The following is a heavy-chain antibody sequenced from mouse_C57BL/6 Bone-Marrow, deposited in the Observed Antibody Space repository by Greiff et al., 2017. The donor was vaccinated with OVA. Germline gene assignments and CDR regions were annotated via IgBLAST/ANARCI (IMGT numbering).Heavy chain of an antibody. CDR2: INRDGGST. Sequence: EVQLMESGGGLAQPGESLKLSCESNEYAFPSHDMSWVRKTPEQRLELVAAINRDGGSTYYPDTMERRFIISRDNTKKTLYLQMSSLRSEDTAVYYCARLMVTWFAYWGQGTLVTVSA. CDR3: ARLMVTWFAY. D-gene: IGHD2-3*01. CDR1: EYAFPSHD. V-gene: IGHV5-2*01. J-gene: IGHJ3*01.